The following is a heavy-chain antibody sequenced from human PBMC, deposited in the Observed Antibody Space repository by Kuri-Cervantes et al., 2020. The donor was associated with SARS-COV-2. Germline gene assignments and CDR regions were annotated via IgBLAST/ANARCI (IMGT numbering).Heavy chain of an antibody. J-gene: IGHJ4*02. Sequence: ESLKISCTVSGGSISSQSYYWGWIRQPPGKGLEWIGSIYYSGSTYYNPSLKSRVTISVDTSKNQFSLKLSSVTAADTAVYYCARYGPPRYYFDYWGQGTLVTVSS. CDR1: GGSISSQSYY. D-gene: IGHD4-17*01. CDR2: IYYSGST. CDR3: ARYGPPRYYFDY. V-gene: IGHV4-39*07.